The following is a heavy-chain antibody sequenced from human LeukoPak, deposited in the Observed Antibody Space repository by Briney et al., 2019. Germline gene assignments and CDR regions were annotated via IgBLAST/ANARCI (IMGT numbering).Heavy chain of an antibody. Sequence: SETLSLTCTVSGDSISSGSYYWSWIRQPAGKGLEWIGRIYTSGITNYNPSLKSRVTMSVATSKNQFSLRLRSVTAADTAVYYCARAFNYYDSSGTRWYFDLWGRGTLVTVSS. D-gene: IGHD3-22*01. CDR1: GDSISSGSYY. V-gene: IGHV4-61*02. J-gene: IGHJ2*01. CDR3: ARAFNYYDSSGTRWYFDL. CDR2: IYTSGIT.